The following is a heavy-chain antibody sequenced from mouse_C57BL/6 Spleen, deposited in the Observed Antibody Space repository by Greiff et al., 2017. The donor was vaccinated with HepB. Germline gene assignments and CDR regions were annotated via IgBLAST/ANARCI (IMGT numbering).Heavy chain of an antibody. J-gene: IGHJ2*01. CDR1: GYTFTDYY. D-gene: IGHD2-5*01. Sequence: EVQLQQSGPELVKPGASVKISCKASGYTFTDYYMNWVKQSHGKSLEWIGDINPNNGGTSYNQKFKGKATLTVDKSSSTAYMELRSLTSEDSAVYYCARSYSNFPDYWGQGTTLTVSS. CDR2: INPNNGGT. V-gene: IGHV1-26*01. CDR3: ARSYSNFPDY.